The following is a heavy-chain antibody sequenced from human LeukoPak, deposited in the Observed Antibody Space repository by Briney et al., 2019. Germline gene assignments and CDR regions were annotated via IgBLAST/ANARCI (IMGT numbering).Heavy chain of an antibody. Sequence: SETLSLTCAVYGGSFSGYYWSWIRQPPGKGLEWIGEINHSGSTNYNPSLKSRVTISVDTSKNQFSLKLSSVTAADTAVYYCAMVRTRVRGSYRPYGMDVWGQGTTVTVSS. CDR2: INHSGST. V-gene: IGHV4-34*01. D-gene: IGHD3-16*02. J-gene: IGHJ6*02. CDR3: AMVRTRVRGSYRPYGMDV. CDR1: GGSFSGYY.